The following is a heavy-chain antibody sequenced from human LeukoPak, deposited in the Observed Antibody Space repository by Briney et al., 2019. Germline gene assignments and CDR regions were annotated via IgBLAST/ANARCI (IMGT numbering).Heavy chain of an antibody. Sequence: PSETLSLTCAVYGGSFSGYYWSWIRQPPGKGLEWIGEINHSGSTNYNPSLKSRVTISVDTSKNQFSLKLSSVTAADTAVYYCARVGAYCGGDCYQWGQGTLVTVSS. CDR2: INHSGST. D-gene: IGHD2-21*02. CDR3: ARVGAYCGGDCYQ. J-gene: IGHJ4*02. V-gene: IGHV4-34*01. CDR1: GGSFSGYY.